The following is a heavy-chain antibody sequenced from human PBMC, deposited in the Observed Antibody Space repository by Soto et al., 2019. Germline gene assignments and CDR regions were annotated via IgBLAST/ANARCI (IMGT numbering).Heavy chain of an antibody. CDR1: GFTCSGYW. V-gene: IGHV3-7*03. CDR3: ARAPYSNAWYRFDL. CDR2: IKHDGSVQ. D-gene: IGHD4-4*01. J-gene: IGHJ4*02. Sequence: WGSLKLSCEASGFTCSGYWIIFVRQAPGKGLEWVADIKHDGSVQYYVDSVKGRFTISRDNAKKLLYLQMNGLRAEDTALYYCARAPYSNAWYRFDLWGQGTLVTVSS.